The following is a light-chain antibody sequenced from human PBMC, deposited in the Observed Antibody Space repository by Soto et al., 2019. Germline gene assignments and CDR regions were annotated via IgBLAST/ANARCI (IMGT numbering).Light chain of an antibody. CDR1: SSDVGGYNY. CDR3: SSYTSTLYV. CDR2: DVS. Sequence: QSVLTQPASVSGSPGQSITISCTGTSSDVGGYNYVSWYQQHPDKAPKLMIYDVSNRPSGVSNRFSGSKSGNTASLTISGLQAEDEADYYCSSYTSTLYVFGTGTKVTVL. V-gene: IGLV2-14*01. J-gene: IGLJ1*01.